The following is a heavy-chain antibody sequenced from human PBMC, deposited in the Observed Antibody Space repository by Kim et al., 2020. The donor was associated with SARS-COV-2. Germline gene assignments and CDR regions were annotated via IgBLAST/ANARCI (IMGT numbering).Heavy chain of an antibody. CDR3: ARELNYYGSGNWFDP. V-gene: IGHV1-69*01. Sequence: QKFQGRGTITADESTSTAYMELSSLRSEDTAVYYCARELNYYGSGNWFDPWGQGTLVTVSS. D-gene: IGHD3-10*01. J-gene: IGHJ5*02.